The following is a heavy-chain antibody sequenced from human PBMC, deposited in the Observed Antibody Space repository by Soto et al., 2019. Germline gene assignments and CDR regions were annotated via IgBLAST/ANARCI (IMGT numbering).Heavy chain of an antibody. V-gene: IGHV1-69*01. CDR2: IMPMLGAP. J-gene: IGHJ4*02. CDR1: GGTFSAYL. Sequence: VHLVQSGAEVKKPGSSVKVSCKASGGTFSAYLLSWVRQAPGQGLEWMGGIMPMLGAPNYAQKFQGRVTITADESTSTAYMELSSLRSEDTAVYYCARTGGSSWYDYWGQGTLVTVSS. CDR3: ARTGGSSWYDY. D-gene: IGHD6-13*01.